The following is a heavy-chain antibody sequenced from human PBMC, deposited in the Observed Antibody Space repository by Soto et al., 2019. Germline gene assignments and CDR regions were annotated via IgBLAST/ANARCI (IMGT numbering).Heavy chain of an antibody. V-gene: IGHV4-4*02. Sequence: SETLTLTCTVSSGSISSSYWWSWVRQPPGKGLEWIGEIYHSGNTNYNPSLKSRVTISLDKSKNQFFLHVNSVTAADTAVYYCARDPGIAAAGSFDSWGPGTLVTVSS. J-gene: IGHJ4*02. CDR3: ARDPGIAAAGSFDS. CDR2: IYHSGNT. CDR1: SGSISSSYW. D-gene: IGHD6-13*01.